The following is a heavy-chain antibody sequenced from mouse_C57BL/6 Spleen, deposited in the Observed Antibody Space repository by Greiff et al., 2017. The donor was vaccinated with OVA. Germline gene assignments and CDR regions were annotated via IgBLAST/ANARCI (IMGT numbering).Heavy chain of an antibody. CDR2: IYPRSGNT. CDR3: ARAWDYDYDWRYFDV. Sequence: QVQLQQSGAELARPGASVKLSCKASGYTFTSYGISWVKQRTGQGLEWIGEIYPRSGNTYYNEKFKGKATLTADKSSSTAYMELRSLTSEDSAVYFCARAWDYDYDWRYFDVWGTGTTVTVSS. J-gene: IGHJ1*03. CDR1: GYTFTSYG. D-gene: IGHD2-4*01. V-gene: IGHV1-81*01.